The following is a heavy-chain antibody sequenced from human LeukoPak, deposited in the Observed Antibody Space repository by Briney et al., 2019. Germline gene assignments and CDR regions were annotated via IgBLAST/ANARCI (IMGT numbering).Heavy chain of an antibody. Sequence: GGSLRLSCAASGFTFSTYAMSWVRQAPGKGLEWVSAISGSGDSTYYADAVKDRFNISRDNSKNTLYLQVSSLRAEDTAVYYCATSYSKKYWGQGTLVTVSS. J-gene: IGHJ4*02. D-gene: IGHD4-11*01. CDR1: GFTFSTYA. CDR3: ATSYSKKY. CDR2: ISGSGDST. V-gene: IGHV3-23*01.